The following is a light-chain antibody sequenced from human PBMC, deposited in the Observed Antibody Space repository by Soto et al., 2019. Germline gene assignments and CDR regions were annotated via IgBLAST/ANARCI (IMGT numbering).Light chain of an antibody. Sequence: IQMTQSPSSLFATVGDRVTISCRPSQGIGNALGWYKQKPGKPPKLLIYGASNLQSGVPPRFRGSGSGTDFTLAISSLKPEDSETYYCLQDINYPWTFGQGTKVDIK. CDR3: LQDINYPWT. J-gene: IGKJ1*01. CDR1: QGIGNA. CDR2: GAS. V-gene: IGKV1-6*01.